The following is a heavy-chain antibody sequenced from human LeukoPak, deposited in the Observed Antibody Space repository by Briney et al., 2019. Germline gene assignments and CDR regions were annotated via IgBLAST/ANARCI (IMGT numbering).Heavy chain of an antibody. CDR3: ARGAIPAAIGWFDP. V-gene: IGHV4-61*02. D-gene: IGHD2-2*02. Sequence: PSQTLSLTCTDSGDSISSGSYYWSWIRQSAGRGLEWIGRIYPSGNTNYNPSLKSRVAISVDTSKNQFSLKLNSVTAADTAVYYCARGAIPAAIGWFDPWGQGTLVTVSS. CDR1: GDSISSGSYY. CDR2: IYPSGNT. J-gene: IGHJ5*02.